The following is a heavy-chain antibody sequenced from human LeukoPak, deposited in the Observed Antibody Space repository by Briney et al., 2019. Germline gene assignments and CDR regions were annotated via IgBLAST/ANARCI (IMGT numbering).Heavy chain of an antibody. Sequence: GESLKISCKATGYSFTNYWIGWVRQMPGKGLEWMGIIYPGDSDTRYSPSFQGQVTISADKSISTAYLQWSSLKASDTAMYYCASLVYSSSFGWFDPWGQGTLVTVSS. CDR1: GYSFTNYW. D-gene: IGHD6-6*01. V-gene: IGHV5-51*01. J-gene: IGHJ5*02. CDR3: ASLVYSSSFGWFDP. CDR2: IYPGDSDT.